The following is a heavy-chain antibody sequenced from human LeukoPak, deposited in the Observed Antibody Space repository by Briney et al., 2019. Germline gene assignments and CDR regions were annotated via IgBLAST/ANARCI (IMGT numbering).Heavy chain of an antibody. V-gene: IGHV5-51*01. CDR3: ARLAYIGAPNIRGLGDFDF. J-gene: IGHJ3*01. Sequence: GESLKISCKGSGYSFTSYWIGWVRQMPGKGLEWMGIIYPGDSDTRYSPSFQGQVTISADKSISTAYLQWSSLKASDTAMYYCARLAYIGAPNIRGLGDFDFWGQGTMVTVFS. CDR1: GYSFTSYW. CDR2: IYPGDSDT. D-gene: IGHD6-13*01.